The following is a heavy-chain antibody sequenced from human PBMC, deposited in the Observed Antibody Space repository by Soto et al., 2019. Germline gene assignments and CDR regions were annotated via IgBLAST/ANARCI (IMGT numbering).Heavy chain of an antibody. Sequence: SETLSLTCTVSGGSISSYYWSWIRQPPGKGLEWIGYIYYSGSTNYNPSLKSRVTISVDTSKNQFSLKLSSVTAADTAVYYCARRGRYCSSTSCPFDAFDIWGQGTMVTVSS. CDR2: IYYSGST. CDR1: GGSISSYY. J-gene: IGHJ3*02. D-gene: IGHD2-2*01. CDR3: ARRGRYCSSTSCPFDAFDI. V-gene: IGHV4-59*08.